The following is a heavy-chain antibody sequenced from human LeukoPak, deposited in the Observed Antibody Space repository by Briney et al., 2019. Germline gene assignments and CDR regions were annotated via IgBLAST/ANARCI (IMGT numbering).Heavy chain of an antibody. CDR1: GGSFSGYY. Sequence: SETLSLTCAVYGGSFSGYYWSWIRQPPGKGLEWIGEINHSGSTNYNPSLKRRVTISVDTSKNQFSLKLSSVTAADTAVYYCARGRSGWYAYYYYYGMDVWGQGTTVTVSS. CDR2: INHSGST. J-gene: IGHJ6*02. CDR3: ARGRSGWYAYYYYYGMDV. D-gene: IGHD6-19*01. V-gene: IGHV4-34*01.